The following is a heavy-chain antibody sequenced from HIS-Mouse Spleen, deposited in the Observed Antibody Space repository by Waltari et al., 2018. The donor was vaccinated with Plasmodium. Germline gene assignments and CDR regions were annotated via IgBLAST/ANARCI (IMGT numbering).Heavy chain of an antibody. CDR1: GFIFSSYR. CDR3: ARVPISGSPDY. Sequence: EVQLVESGGGLVQPGGSLRLSCAASGFIFSSYRMIWVRQAPGQGLEWVSYISSISSTIYYADSVKGRFTISRDNAKNSLYLQMNSLRAEDTAVYYCARVPISGSPDYWGQGTLVTVSS. V-gene: IGHV3-48*01. D-gene: IGHD1-26*01. CDR2: ISSISSTI. J-gene: IGHJ4*02.